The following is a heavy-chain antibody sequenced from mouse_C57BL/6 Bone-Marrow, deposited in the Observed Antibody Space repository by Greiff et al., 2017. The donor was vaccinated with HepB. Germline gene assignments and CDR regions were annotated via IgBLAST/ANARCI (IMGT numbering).Heavy chain of an antibody. Sequence: EAGGGLVQPKGSLKLSCAASGFSFNTYAMNWVRQAPGKGLEWVARIRSKSNNYATYYADSVKDRFTISRDDSESMLYLQMNNLKTEDTAMYYCVRRSGPYAMDYWGQGTSVTVSS. CDR2: IRSKSNNYAT. CDR1: GFSFNTYA. CDR3: VRRSGPYAMDY. J-gene: IGHJ4*01. V-gene: IGHV10-1*01.